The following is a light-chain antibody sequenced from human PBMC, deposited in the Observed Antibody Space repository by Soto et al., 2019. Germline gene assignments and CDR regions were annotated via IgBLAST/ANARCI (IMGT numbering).Light chain of an antibody. CDR2: EVS. V-gene: IGLV2-8*01. CDR1: SSDVGGYNS. J-gene: IGLJ1*01. Sequence: QSALTQPPSASGSSGQSVTISCTGTSSDVGGYNSVSWYQQHPGKAPKLIIYEVSERPSGVPDRFSGSKSGNTASLTVSGHQAEDEADYYFSSYAGINSFYVFGTGTKVTVL. CDR3: SSYAGINSFYV.